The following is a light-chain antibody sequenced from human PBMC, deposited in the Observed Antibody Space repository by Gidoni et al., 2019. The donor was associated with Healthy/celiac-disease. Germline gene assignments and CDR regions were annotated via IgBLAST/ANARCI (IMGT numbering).Light chain of an antibody. CDR2: GAS. V-gene: IGKV3-20*01. J-gene: IGKJ2*01. CDR1: QSVSSSY. Sequence: DIVLTQSPGTLSLSPGERATLSCRASQSVSSSYLAWYQQKPGQAPRLLIYGASSRATVIPDRCSGSGSGTDFTLTISRLEPEDFAVYYCQQYGSSPSFXXXTKLEIK. CDR3: QQYGSSPS.